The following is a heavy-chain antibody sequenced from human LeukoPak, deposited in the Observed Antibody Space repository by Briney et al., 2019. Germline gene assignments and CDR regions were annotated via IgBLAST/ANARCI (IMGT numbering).Heavy chain of an antibody. CDR3: ARADMYYYDSSGYWGDYFGY. Sequence: GGSLRLSCAASGFTFSSYWMSWVRQAPGKGLEWVANIKQDGSEKYYVDSVKGRFTISRDNAKNSLYLQMNSLRAEDTAVYYCARADMYYYDSSGYWGDYFGYWGQGTLVTVSS. V-gene: IGHV3-7*03. D-gene: IGHD3-22*01. J-gene: IGHJ4*02. CDR2: IKQDGSEK. CDR1: GFTFSSYW.